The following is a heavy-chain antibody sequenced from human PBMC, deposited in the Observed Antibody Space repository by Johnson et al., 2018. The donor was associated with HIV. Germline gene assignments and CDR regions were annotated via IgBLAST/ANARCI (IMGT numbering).Heavy chain of an antibody. J-gene: IGHJ3*02. CDR2: IYSGGST. D-gene: IGHD6-13*01. Sequence: EVQLVESGVGLVKPGGSLRLSCAASGFTFSDYYMSWIRQAPGKGLEWVSVIYSGGSTYYADSVKGRFTISRDNSKNTLYLQMNSLRVEDTAVYYCARDFKDSSSWYGAFDIWGQGTMVTVSS. CDR3: ARDFKDSSSWYGAFDI. V-gene: IGHV3-66*01. CDR1: GFTFSDYY.